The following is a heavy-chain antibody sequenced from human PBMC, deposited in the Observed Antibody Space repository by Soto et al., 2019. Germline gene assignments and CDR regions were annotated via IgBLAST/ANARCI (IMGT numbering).Heavy chain of an antibody. J-gene: IGHJ6*02. CDR2: IKSKTDGGTT. CDR3: TRKTPTNGMAV. CDR1: GFPFSNAW. Sequence: GGSLRLSCAASGFPFSNAWMSWVRQAPGKGLEWVGRIKSKTDGGTTDYAAPVKGRFTISRDDSQNTLYLQMNGLKTEDTAVYYCTRKTPTNGMAVWGQGTTVTVSS. V-gene: IGHV3-15*01. D-gene: IGHD2-15*01.